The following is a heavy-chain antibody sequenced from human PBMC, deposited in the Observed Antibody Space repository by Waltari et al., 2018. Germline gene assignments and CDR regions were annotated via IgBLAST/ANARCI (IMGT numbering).Heavy chain of an antibody. J-gene: IGHJ4*02. D-gene: IGHD6-13*01. CDR1: GGSFSGYY. V-gene: IGHV4-34*01. Sequence: QVQLQQWGAGLLKPSETLSLTCAVYGGSFSGYYWSWIRQPPGKGLGWIGEINHSGSTNYNPSLKSRVTISVDTSKNQFSLKLSSVTAADTAVYYCARGRWGAAALLGLDYWGQGTLVTVSS. CDR2: INHSGST. CDR3: ARGRWGAAALLGLDY.